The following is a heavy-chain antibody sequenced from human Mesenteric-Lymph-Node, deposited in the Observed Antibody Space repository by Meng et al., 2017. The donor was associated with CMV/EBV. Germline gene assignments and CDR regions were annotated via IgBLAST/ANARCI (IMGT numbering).Heavy chain of an antibody. J-gene: IGHJ5*02. Sequence: GESLKISCAASGFTFSDYYMSWIRQAPGKGLEWVSYISSSGSTIYYADSVKGRFTISRDNAKNSLYLQMNSLRAEDTAVYYCARASGSYYNYNWFDPWGQGTLVTVSS. CDR1: GFTFSDYY. D-gene: IGHD1-26*01. V-gene: IGHV3-11*01. CDR3: ARASGSYYNYNWFDP. CDR2: ISSSGSTI.